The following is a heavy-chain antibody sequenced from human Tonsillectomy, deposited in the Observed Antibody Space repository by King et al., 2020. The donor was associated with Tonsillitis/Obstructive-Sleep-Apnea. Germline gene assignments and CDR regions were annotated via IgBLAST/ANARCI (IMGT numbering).Heavy chain of an antibody. CDR1: GLTVSSNY. Sequence: VQLVESGGGLVQPGGSLRLSCAASGLTVSSNYMSWVRQAPGKGLEWVSVIYSGGGTYYTDSVKGRFTISRDNSKYTLYLQMNNLRAEDTAMYFCARDTPDFWSGYYYFDYWGQGTLVTVSS. J-gene: IGHJ4*02. CDR3: ARDTPDFWSGYYYFDY. V-gene: IGHV3-66*01. CDR2: IYSGGGT. D-gene: IGHD3-3*01.